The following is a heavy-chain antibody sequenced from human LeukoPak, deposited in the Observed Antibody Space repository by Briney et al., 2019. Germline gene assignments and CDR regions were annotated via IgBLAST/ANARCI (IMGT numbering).Heavy chain of an antibody. Sequence: ASVKVSCKASGYTFTSYAMNWVRQAPGQGLEWMGWINTNTGNPTYAQGFTGRFVFSLDTSVSTAYLQISSLKAEDTAVYYCARGRPLIMITFGGVIDIDYWGQGTLVTVSS. CDR3: ARGRPLIMITFGGVIDIDY. CDR2: INTNTGNP. J-gene: IGHJ4*02. D-gene: IGHD3-16*02. V-gene: IGHV7-4-1*02. CDR1: GYTFTSYA.